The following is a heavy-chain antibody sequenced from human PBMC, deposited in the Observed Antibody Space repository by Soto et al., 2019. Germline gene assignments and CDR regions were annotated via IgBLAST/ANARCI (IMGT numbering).Heavy chain of an antibody. CDR3: ARRYGGNFDY. J-gene: IGHJ4*02. D-gene: IGHD1-26*01. CDR1: GGSMSSYY. V-gene: IGHV4-59*01. CDR2: IYYSGST. Sequence: QVQLQESGPGLVKPSETLSLTCTVSGGSMSSYYWSWIRQPPGKGLEWIGYIYYSGSTTYNPSLTGXVXIXXDTSKNQFSLKLSSVTAADTAVYYCARRYGGNFDYWGQGTLVTVSS.